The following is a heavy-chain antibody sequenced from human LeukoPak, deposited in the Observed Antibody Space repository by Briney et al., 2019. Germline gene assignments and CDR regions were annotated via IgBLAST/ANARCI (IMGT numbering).Heavy chain of an antibody. J-gene: IGHJ4*02. CDR3: ARSGYNRFDY. V-gene: IGHV3-23*01. D-gene: IGHD5-24*01. CDR1: GFTFNTYA. Sequence: PGGSLRLSCAASGFTFNTYAMSWVRQAPGKGLEWVSSFSGSGGSTYYADSVKGRLTISRDNSKSTLYLQMNSLRAEDTAIYYCARSGYNRFDYWGQGTLVTVSS. CDR2: FSGSGGST.